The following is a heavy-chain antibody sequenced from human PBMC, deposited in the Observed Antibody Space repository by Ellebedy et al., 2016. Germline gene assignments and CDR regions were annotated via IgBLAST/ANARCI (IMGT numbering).Heavy chain of an antibody. CDR2: INHSGGT. J-gene: IGHJ4*02. D-gene: IGHD3-16*01. CDR1: GGSITNYY. Sequence: SETLSLTCTVSGGSITNYYWSWIRQPPGKGLEWIGEINHSGGTNYNPSLWSRVTISVDTSKNQFSLKLSSVTAADTAVYYCASPRNDYVWGSLDLDKYYFDYWGQGTLVTVSS. CDR3: ASPRNDYVWGSLDLDKYYFDY. V-gene: IGHV4-34*01.